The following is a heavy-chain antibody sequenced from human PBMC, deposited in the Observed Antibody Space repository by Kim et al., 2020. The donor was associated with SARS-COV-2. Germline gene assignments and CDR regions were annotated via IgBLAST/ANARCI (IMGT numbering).Heavy chain of an antibody. CDR3: ARDQTTVFYYYYGMDV. J-gene: IGHJ6*02. CDR2: ISYDGSNK. Sequence: GGSLRLSCAASGFTFSSYAMHWVRQAPGKGLEWVAVISYDGSNKYYVDSVKGRFTISRDNSKNTLYLQMNSLRAEDTAVYYCARDQTTVFYYYYGMDVWGQGTTVTVSS. V-gene: IGHV3-30*04. CDR1: GFTFSSYA. D-gene: IGHD4-4*01.